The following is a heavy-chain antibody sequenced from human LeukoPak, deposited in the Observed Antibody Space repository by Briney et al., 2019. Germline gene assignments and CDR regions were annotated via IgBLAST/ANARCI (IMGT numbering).Heavy chain of an antibody. CDR3: ARVPIAAAELDYYYYGMDV. J-gene: IGHJ6*02. Sequence: SETLSLTCTVSGGSISSYYWTWIRQHPGKGLEWIGCMYNSGNTYYNPSLKSRVTISVDTSKNQFSLKLSSVTAADTAVYYCARVPIAAAELDYYYYGMDVWGQGTTVTVSS. D-gene: IGHD6-13*01. CDR1: GGSISSYY. CDR2: MYNSGNT. V-gene: IGHV4-59*06.